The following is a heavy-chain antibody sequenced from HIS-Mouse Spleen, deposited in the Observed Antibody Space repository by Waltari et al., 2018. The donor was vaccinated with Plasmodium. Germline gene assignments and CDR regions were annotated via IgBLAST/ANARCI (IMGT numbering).Heavy chain of an antibody. J-gene: IGHJ4*02. CDR2: IYYSGST. D-gene: IGHD3-16*01. Sequence: QLQLQESGPGLVTPSATLSLTCTVSGGSISSSSYYWGWIRQPPGKGLEWIGSIYYSGSTYYNPSLKSRVTISVDTSKNQFSLKLSSVTAADTAVYYCARGRGACFDYWGQGTLVTVSS. CDR3: ARGRGACFDY. CDR1: GGSISSSSYY. V-gene: IGHV4-39*07.